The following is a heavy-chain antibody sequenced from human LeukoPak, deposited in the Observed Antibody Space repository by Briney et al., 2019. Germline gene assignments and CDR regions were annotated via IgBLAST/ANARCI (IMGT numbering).Heavy chain of an antibody. CDR1: GGTFSSYA. CDR2: MNPNSGNT. CDR3: ARGVGSPYGMDV. J-gene: IGHJ6*02. V-gene: IGHV1-8*02. Sequence: ASVKVSCKASGGTFSSYAISWVRQATGQGLEWMGWMNPNSGNTGYAQKFQGRVTMTRNTSISTAYMELSSLRSEDTAVYYCARGVGSPYGMDVWGQGTTVTVSS.